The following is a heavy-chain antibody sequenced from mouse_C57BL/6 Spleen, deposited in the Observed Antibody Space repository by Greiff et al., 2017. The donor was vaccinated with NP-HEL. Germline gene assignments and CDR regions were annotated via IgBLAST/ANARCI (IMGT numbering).Heavy chain of an antibody. CDR1: GYTFTSYW. Sequence: QVQLQQPGAELVMPGASVKLSCKASGYTFTSYWMHWVKQRPGQGLEWIGEIDPSDSYTNYNQKFKGKSTLTVDKSSSTAYMRLSSLTSEDSAVYYCARIYYYGSSYVNWYFDVWGTGTTVTVSS. CDR3: ARIYYYGSSYVNWYFDV. CDR2: IDPSDSYT. V-gene: IGHV1-69*01. J-gene: IGHJ1*03. D-gene: IGHD1-1*01.